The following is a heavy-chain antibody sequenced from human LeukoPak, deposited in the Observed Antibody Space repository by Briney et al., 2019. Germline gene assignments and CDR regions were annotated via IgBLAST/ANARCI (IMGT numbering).Heavy chain of an antibody. J-gene: IGHJ4*02. CDR1: GDSVSSNSAA. Sequence: SQTPSLTCAISGDSVSSNSAAWHWIRQSPSRGLEWLGRTYYRSKWYHEYAVSVKTRITINPDTSKNHFSLRLSSVTPEDTAVYYCARDMFGYYFDYWGQGALVTVSS. CDR2: TYYRSKWYH. CDR3: ARDMFGYYFDY. D-gene: IGHD3-10*02. V-gene: IGHV6-1*01.